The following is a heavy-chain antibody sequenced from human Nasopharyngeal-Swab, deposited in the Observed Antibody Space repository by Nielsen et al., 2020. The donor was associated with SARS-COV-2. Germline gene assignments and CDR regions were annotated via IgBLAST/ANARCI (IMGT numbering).Heavy chain of an antibody. CDR2: TYYRSKWYN. D-gene: IGHD6-13*01. J-gene: IGHJ6*02. V-gene: IGHV6-1*01. Sequence: WIRQSPSRGLEWLGRTYYRSKWYNDYAVSVRRRITINPDTSKNQFSLQLNSVTPEDSAVYYCARVRGSSWPYYYYYGMDVWGQGTTVTVSS. CDR3: ARVRGSSWPYYYYYGMDV.